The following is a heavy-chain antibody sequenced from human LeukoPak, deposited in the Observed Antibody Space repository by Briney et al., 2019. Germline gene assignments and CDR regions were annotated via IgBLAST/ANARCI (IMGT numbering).Heavy chain of an antibody. CDR2: IQFDGGDI. Sequence: PGGSLRLSCVASGLTFSNYGMHWVRQAPGKGLEWVAFIQFDGGDIFYADPVKGRFTISRDNSKNTLFLQMDSLRTDDTAMYYCAEDQQLEPFHYWGRGTLVTVSS. CDR3: AEDQQLEPFHY. V-gene: IGHV3-30*02. CDR1: GLTFSNYG. D-gene: IGHD1-1*01. J-gene: IGHJ4*02.